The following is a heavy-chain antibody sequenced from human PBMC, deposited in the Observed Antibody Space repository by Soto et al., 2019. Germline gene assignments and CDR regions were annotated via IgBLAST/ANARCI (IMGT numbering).Heavy chain of an antibody. CDR2: IYYSGST. V-gene: IGHV4-39*01. Sequence: SETLSLTCTVSGGSISSSSYYWGWIRQPPGKGLEWIGSIYYSGSTNYNPSLKSRVTISVATSKNQFSLKLSAVTAADTAVYYCARMDYDSSGYYPYFDYWGQGTLVTVSS. D-gene: IGHD3-22*01. J-gene: IGHJ4*02. CDR3: ARMDYDSSGYYPYFDY. CDR1: GGSISSSSYY.